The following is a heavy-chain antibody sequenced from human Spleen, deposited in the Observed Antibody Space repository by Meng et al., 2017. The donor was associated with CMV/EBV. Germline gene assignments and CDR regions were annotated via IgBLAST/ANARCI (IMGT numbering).Heavy chain of an antibody. V-gene: IGHV1-18*01. Sequence: QIQLVQSGPELRRPGASVKLSCKASGYKFDIYAITWVRQAPGQGLEWVGWVSGENGETNYGQKFQDRVTVTADTLTKTAYMEMRSLRSDDSAMYYCARAGAAVTTNFDFWGQGTLVTVSS. J-gene: IGHJ4*02. D-gene: IGHD4-17*01. CDR2: VSGENGET. CDR3: ARAGAAVTTNFDF. CDR1: GYKFDIYA.